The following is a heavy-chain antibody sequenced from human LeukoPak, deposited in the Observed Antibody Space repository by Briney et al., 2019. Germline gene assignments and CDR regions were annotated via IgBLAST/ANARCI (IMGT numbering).Heavy chain of an antibody. D-gene: IGHD3-10*01. V-gene: IGHV4-34*01. CDR2: INHSGST. J-gene: IGHJ5*02. CDR1: GGSFSGYF. Sequence: PSETLSLTCPVYGGSFSGYFWNWIRQPPGKGLEWIGEINHSGSTHHNPSLKSRVTISIDTSKNQISLKLSSVTAADTAVYYCARGPDSGSYFAWFGPWGQGTLVTVSS. CDR3: ARGPDSGSYFAWFGP.